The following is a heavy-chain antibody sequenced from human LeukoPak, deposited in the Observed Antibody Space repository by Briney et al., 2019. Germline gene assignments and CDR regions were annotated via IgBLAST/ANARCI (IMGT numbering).Heavy chain of an antibody. CDR3: ARVYGGYYCYYGMDV. J-gene: IGHJ6*02. CDR2: IYYSGST. D-gene: IGHD4/OR15-4a*01. V-gene: IGHV4-59*01. Sequence: RPSETLSLTCTVSGGSISSYYWSWIRQPPGKGLEWIGYIYYSGSTNYNPSLKSRVTISVDTSKNQFSLKLSSVTAADTAVYYCARVYGGYYCYYGMDVWGQGTTVTVSS. CDR1: GGSISSYY.